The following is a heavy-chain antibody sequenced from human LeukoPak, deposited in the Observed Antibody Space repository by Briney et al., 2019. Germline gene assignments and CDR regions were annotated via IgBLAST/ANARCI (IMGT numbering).Heavy chain of an antibody. CDR2: IYYSGST. CDR3: ARESNWTPGAFDI. J-gene: IGHJ3*02. D-gene: IGHD3/OR15-3a*01. Sequence: SETLSLTCTVSGGSISSYYWSWIRQPPGKGLEWIGYIYYSGSTNYNPSLKSRVTISVDTSKNQFSLKLSSVTAADTAVYYCARESNWTPGAFDIWGQGTMVTVSS. CDR1: GGSISSYY. V-gene: IGHV4-59*01.